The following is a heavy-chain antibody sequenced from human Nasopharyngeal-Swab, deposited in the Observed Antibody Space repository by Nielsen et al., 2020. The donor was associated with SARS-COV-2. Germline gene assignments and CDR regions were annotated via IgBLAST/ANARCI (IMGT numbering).Heavy chain of an antibody. V-gene: IGHV3-74*01. CDR2: INSDGSST. Sequence: GESLKISCGASGFTLSSYWMHWVRHAPGKGLVWALRINSDGSSTSYADSVKGRFTISRDNAKNTLYLQMNSLRAEDTAVYYCARDGVLYYYGMDVWGQGTTVTVSS. J-gene: IGHJ6*02. CDR3: ARDGVLYYYGMDV. D-gene: IGHD6-13*01. CDR1: GFTLSSYW.